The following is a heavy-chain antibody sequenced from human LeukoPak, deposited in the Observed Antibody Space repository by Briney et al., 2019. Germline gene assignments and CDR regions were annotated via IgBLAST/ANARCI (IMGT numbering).Heavy chain of an antibody. CDR1: GITLSNYG. CDR3: ATNPYSAGPALTTAKYFQH. CDR2: ISDSGGRT. Sequence: QPGGSLRLSCAVSGITLSNYGMSWVRQAPGKGLEWVAGISDSGGRTNYADSVKGRFTISRDNPKNTLYLQMNSLRAEDTAVYYCATNPYSAGPALTTAKYFQHWGQGTLVTVSS. D-gene: IGHD4-17*01. V-gene: IGHV3-23*01. J-gene: IGHJ1*01.